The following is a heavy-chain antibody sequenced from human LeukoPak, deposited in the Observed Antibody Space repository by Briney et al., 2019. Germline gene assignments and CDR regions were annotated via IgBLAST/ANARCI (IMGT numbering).Heavy chain of an antibody. CDR3: ARDSMDYGGNSYYYYYYLDV. V-gene: IGHV4-59*12. J-gene: IGHJ6*03. CDR2: IYYRGST. CDR1: SDSISIYY. D-gene: IGHD4-23*01. Sequence: SETLSLTCNVSSDSISIYYWNWIRQPPRKGLEWIGYIYYRGSTYYNPSLTSRVTISVDTSKNPFSPKLSSVTAADTAVYYCARDSMDYGGNSYYYYYYLDVWGRDHGHRLL.